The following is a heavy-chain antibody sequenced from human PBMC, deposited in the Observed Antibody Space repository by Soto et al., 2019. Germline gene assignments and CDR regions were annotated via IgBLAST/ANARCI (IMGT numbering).Heavy chain of an antibody. CDR2: TYYRSKWYN. CDR3: ARDLEVDGNFEVIKLCYYYGMDV. J-gene: IGHJ6*02. Sequence: SQTLSLTCAISGDSVSSNSAAWNWIRQSPSRGLEWLGRTYYRSKWYNDYAVSVKSRITINPDTSKNQFSLQLNSVTPEDTAVYYCARDLEVDGNFEVIKLCYYYGMDVWGQGTAVTVSS. V-gene: IGHV6-1*01. CDR1: GDSVSSNSAA. D-gene: IGHD4-17*01.